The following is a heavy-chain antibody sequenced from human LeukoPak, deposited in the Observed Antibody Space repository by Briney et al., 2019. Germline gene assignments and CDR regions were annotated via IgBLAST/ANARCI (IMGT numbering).Heavy chain of an antibody. CDR1: GGTFSSYA. V-gene: IGHV1-69*06. D-gene: IGHD6-13*01. CDR3: ARSESRYSSSTGWFDP. J-gene: IGHJ5*02. Sequence: SVKVSCKASGGTFSSYAISWVRQAPGQGLEWMGGIIPIFGTANYAQKFQGRVTITADKSTSTAYMELSSLRSEDTAVYYCARSESRYSSSTGWFDPWGQGTLVTVSS. CDR2: IIPIFGTA.